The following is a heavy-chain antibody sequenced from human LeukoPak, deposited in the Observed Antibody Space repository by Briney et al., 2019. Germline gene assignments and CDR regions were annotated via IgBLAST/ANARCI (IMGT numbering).Heavy chain of an antibody. CDR2: IIPIFGTA. CDR1: GGTFSSYA. J-gene: IGHJ4*02. V-gene: IGHV1-69*05. Sequence: ASVKVSCKASGGTFSSYAISWVRQAPGQGLEWMGGIIPIFGTANYAQKFQGRVTITTDESTSTAYMELSSLRSEDTAVYYCASGDIVVVPAARGYFDYWGQGTLVTVSS. CDR3: ASGDIVVVPAARGYFDY. D-gene: IGHD2-2*01.